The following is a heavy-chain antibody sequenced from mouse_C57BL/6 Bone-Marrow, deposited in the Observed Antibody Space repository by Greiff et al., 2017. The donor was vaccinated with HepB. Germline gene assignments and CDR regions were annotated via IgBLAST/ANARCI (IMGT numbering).Heavy chain of an antibody. CDR3: TRNDGGDFDY. CDR1: GYTFTDYE. J-gene: IGHJ2*01. D-gene: IGHD2-12*01. Sequence: VQVVESGAELVRPGASVTLSCKASGYTFTDYEMHWVKQTPVHGLEWIGAIDPETGGTAYNQKFKGKAILTADKSSSTAYMELRSLTSEDSAVYYCTRNDGGDFDYWGQGTTLTVSS. V-gene: IGHV1-15*01. CDR2: IDPETGGT.